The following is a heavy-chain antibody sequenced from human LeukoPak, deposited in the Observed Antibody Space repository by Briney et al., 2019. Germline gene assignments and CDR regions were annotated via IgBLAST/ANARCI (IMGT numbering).Heavy chain of an antibody. D-gene: IGHD1-26*01. J-gene: IGHJ4*02. V-gene: IGHV1-2*02. CDR1: GYTFTGYY. CDR3: ARAQVGATPEEYYFDY. CDR2: INPNSGGT. Sequence: ASVKVSCKASGYTFTGYYMHWVRQAPGQGLEWMGWINPNSGGTNYAQQFQGRVTMTRGTSISTAYMELSRLRSDDTAVYYCARAQVGATPEEYYFDYWGQGTLVTVSS.